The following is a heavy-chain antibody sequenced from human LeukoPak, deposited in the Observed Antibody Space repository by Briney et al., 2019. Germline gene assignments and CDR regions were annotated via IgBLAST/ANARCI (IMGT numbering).Heavy chain of an antibody. CDR1: GDSVSRTSYYY. J-gene: IGHJ4*02. Sequence: SETLSLTCIVSGDSVSRTSYYYWSWIRQPPGKGLEWLGNIYSSGSANYNPSLKSRVTISVDTSKNQFSLKLSSVTAADTAVYYCAKFGMYSFDYWGQGILVTVSS. D-gene: IGHD3-16*01. V-gene: IGHV4-61*01. CDR2: IYSSGSA. CDR3: AKFGMYSFDY.